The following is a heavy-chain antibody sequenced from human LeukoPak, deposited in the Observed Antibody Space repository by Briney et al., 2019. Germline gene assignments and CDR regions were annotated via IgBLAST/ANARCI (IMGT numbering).Heavy chain of an antibody. V-gene: IGHV3-49*04. Sequence: GGSLRLSCEDSGFTFRSYEMNWVRQAPGKGLEWVGFIRSKAYGGTTEYAASVKGRFTISRDDSKSIAYLQMNSLKTEDTAVYYCTREDYDSSGYPDYWGQGTLVTVSS. CDR1: GFTFRSYE. D-gene: IGHD3-22*01. CDR3: TREDYDSSGYPDY. CDR2: IRSKAYGGTT. J-gene: IGHJ4*02.